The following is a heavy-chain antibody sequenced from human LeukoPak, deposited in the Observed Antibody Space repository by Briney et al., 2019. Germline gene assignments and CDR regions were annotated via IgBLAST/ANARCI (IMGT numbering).Heavy chain of an antibody. J-gene: IGHJ4*02. Sequence: ASVKVSCKTSGYTFTNSHAHWVRQAPGQGLERMGLVNCGDGYTNYAQKLQGRVSVTADTSTSTLYMDLTSLTTEDTAIYYCARDRGGSYSIDYWGQGTLVTVSS. D-gene: IGHD1-26*01. CDR2: VNCGDGYT. CDR1: GYTFTNSH. V-gene: IGHV1-46*01. CDR3: ARDRGGSYSIDY.